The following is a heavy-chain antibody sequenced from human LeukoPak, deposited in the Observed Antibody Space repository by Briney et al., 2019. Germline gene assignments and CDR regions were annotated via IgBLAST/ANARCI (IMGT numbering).Heavy chain of an antibody. CDR2: IYTSGST. CDR3: ARRRSGGRDFDY. V-gene: IGHV4-4*09. CDR1: GGSFSGYY. Sequence: PSETLSLTCAVYGGSFSGYYWSWIRQPPGKGLEWIGYIYTSGSTNYNPSLKSRVTISVDTSKSQFSLNLSSVTAADTAVYFCARRRSGGRDFDYWGQGTLVTVSS. D-gene: IGHD2-15*01. J-gene: IGHJ4*02.